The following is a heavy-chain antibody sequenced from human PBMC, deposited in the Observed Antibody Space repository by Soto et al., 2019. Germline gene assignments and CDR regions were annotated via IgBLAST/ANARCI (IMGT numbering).Heavy chain of an antibody. J-gene: IGHJ5*02. CDR3: ARYCSGGSCYSDWFDP. D-gene: IGHD2-15*01. Sequence: PSETLSLTCTVSGGSMISYYWSWIRQPPGRGLEWIGFIYYAGSTKYNPSLNSRVTISVDTSKNQFSLKLSSVTAADTAVYYCARYCSGGSCYSDWFDPWGQGTLVTVSS. CDR1: GGSMISYY. V-gene: IGHV4-59*08. CDR2: IYYAGST.